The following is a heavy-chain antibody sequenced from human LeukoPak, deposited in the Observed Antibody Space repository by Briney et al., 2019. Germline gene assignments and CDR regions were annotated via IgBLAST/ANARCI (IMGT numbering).Heavy chain of an antibody. V-gene: IGHV1-2*02. CDR3: ARDILSRDYYDRSGYLGY. Sequence: APVKACCTASGYTFTGSYMHSVRQSAGHRLRCLGWINPNSGGINYAQKFQGRVTMTRDTAISTAYMELSRLRSDDTAVYYCARDILSRDYYDRSGYLGYWGRGTLVTVPS. J-gene: IGHJ4*02. CDR2: INPNSGGI. D-gene: IGHD3-22*01. CDR1: GYTFTGSY.